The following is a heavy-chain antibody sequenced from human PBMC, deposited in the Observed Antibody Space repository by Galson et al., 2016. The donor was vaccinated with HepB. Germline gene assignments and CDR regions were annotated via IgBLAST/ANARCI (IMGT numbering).Heavy chain of an antibody. J-gene: IGHJ3*01. V-gene: IGHV1-46*01. CDR2: INPSGGST. CDR1: GYTFTSYY. CDR3: ARSLRIAAAGGNDAFDL. Sequence: SVKVSCKASGYTFTSYYMHWVRQAPGQGLEWMGIINPSGGSTNYAQKFQGRVTMTRDTSSSTVYMELSSLRSEDTAVCYCARSLRIAAAGGNDAFDLWGQGTMVTVSS. D-gene: IGHD6-13*01.